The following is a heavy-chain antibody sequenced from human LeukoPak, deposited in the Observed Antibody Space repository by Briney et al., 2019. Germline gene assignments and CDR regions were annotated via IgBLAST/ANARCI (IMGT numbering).Heavy chain of an antibody. CDR1: GGSISSYY. J-gene: IGHJ6*02. CDR3: AGFNTPSYYYGMDV. CDR2: IYYSGST. V-gene: IGHV4-59*01. Sequence: PSETLSLTCTVSGGSISSYYWSWIRQPPGKGLEWIGYIYYSGSTNYNPSLKSRVTISVDTSKDQFSLKLSSVTAADTAVYYCAGFNTPSYYYGMDVWGQGTTVTVSS. D-gene: IGHD2-2*02.